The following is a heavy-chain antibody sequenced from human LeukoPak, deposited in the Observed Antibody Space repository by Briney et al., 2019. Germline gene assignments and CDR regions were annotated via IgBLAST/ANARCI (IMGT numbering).Heavy chain of an antibody. CDR1: GGSFRGYT. J-gene: IGHJ4*02. V-gene: IGHV1-69*05. CDR3: ARGAGYLHLRAVYFDF. CDR2: SVPIFGTA. Sequence: ASVKVSCKTSGGSFRGYTISWVRQAPGQGLEWMGRSVPIFGTANYAHKFQGRVTLSTDESSSTAYMELSSLRSEDTAIYYCARGAGYLHLRAVYFDFWGQGTLITVSS. D-gene: IGHD5-24*01.